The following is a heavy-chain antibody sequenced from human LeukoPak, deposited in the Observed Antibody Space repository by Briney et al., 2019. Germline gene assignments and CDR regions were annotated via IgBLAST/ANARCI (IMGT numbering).Heavy chain of an antibody. CDR1: GGSISSGSYY. J-gene: IGHJ4*02. Sequence: SETLSLTCTVSGGSISSGSYYWSWIRQPAGKGLEWIGRIYTSGSTNYNPSLKSRVAMSVDTSTNQFSLKLSSVTAADTAVFYCARSAVGTADFDYWGQGTLVTVSS. D-gene: IGHD6-13*01. CDR2: IYTSGST. V-gene: IGHV4-61*02. CDR3: ARSAVGTADFDY.